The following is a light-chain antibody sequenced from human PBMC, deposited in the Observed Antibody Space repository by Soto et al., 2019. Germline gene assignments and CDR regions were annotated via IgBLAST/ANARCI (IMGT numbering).Light chain of an antibody. CDR3: QQSFSTPPYT. V-gene: IGKV1-39*01. CDR2: AAS. CDR1: QSISRY. J-gene: IGKJ2*01. Sequence: DIQMTQSTSSLSASVGDRVTITCRASQSISRYLNWYQQKPGKAPKLLIYAASSLQSGVPSRFSGSGSGTDFTLTISSLQPEDFATYYCQQSFSTPPYTFGQGTKLEIK.